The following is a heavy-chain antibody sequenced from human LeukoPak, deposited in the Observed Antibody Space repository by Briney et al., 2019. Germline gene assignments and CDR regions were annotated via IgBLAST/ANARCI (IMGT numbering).Heavy chain of an antibody. CDR3: ARGSIAARPDGVFDY. Sequence: ASVKVSCKASGYTFTGYYMHWVRQAPGQGLEWMGWINPNSGGTNYAQKFQGRVTMTRDTSISTAYMELSRPRSDDTAVYYCARGSIAARPDGVFDYWGQGTLVTVSS. D-gene: IGHD6-6*01. CDR2: INPNSGGT. CDR1: GYTFTGYY. V-gene: IGHV1-2*02. J-gene: IGHJ4*02.